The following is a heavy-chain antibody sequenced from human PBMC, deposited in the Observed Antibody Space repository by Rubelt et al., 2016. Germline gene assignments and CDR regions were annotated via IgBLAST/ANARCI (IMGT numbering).Heavy chain of an antibody. CDR2: INTNTADP. CDR3: ARVRRYYDDAVDI. D-gene: IGHD3-22*01. Sequence: QVQLVQSGSELKKPGASVKVSCKASEYSFSSFGMHWVRQAPGQGLQWIGWINTNTADPTYAQDFTGRFVFSLDTSLRTAYLDLSSIKAEDTCVYYCARVRRYYDDAVDIWGQGTMVTISS. CDR1: EYSFSSFG. V-gene: IGHV7-4-1*02. J-gene: IGHJ3*02.